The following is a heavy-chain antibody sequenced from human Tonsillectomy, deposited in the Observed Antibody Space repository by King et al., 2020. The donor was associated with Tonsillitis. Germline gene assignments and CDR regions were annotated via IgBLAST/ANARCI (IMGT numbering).Heavy chain of an antibody. V-gene: IGHV3-23*04. CDR2: ISGSGGST. D-gene: IGHD3-3*01. Sequence: VQLVESGGGLVQPGGSLRLSCATSGFTFSTYAMSWVRQPTGKGLEWVSAISGSGGSTYYADTVKGRFTISRNNSKNTLYMRMNSLRDEEPAVYYCAKASYIWSLRCIDFWGQGTLVTVSS. J-gene: IGHJ4*02. CDR1: GFTFSTYA. CDR3: AKASYIWSLRCIDF.